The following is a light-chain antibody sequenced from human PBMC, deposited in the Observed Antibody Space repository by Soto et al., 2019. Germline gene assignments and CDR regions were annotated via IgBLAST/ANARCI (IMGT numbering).Light chain of an antibody. CDR3: QQYNNWPPIT. CDR1: QSVSSN. Sequence: EIVMTQSPATLPVSPGERATLSCRASQSVSSNLAWYQQKPGQAPRLLIYGASTRATGIPATFSGSGSGTEFTLSISSLQSEEFAVYYCQQYNNWPPITFGQGTRLEIK. J-gene: IGKJ5*01. CDR2: GAS. V-gene: IGKV3-15*01.